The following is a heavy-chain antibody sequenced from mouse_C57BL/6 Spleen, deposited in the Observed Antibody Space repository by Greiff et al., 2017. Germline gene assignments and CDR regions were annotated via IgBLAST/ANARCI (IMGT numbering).Heavy chain of an antibody. D-gene: IGHD4-1*01. J-gene: IGHJ2*01. CDR2: IYPRSGNT. Sequence: VQLQESGAELARPGASVKLSCKASGYTFTSYGIIWVKQRTGQGLEWIGEIYPRSGNTYYNEKFKGKATLTADKSSSTAYMELRSLTSEDAAVYFCARRGDWGDYWGQGTTLTVSS. CDR3: ARRGDWGDY. CDR1: GYTFTSYG. V-gene: IGHV1-81*01.